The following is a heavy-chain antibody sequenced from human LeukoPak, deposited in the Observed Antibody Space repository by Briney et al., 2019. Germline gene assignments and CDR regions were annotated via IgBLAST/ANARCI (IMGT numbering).Heavy chain of an antibody. Sequence: GGSLRLSCAASGFTFSSYGMHWVRQAPGKGLEWVAVISYDGSNKYYADSVKGRFTISRDNSKNTLYLQMNSLRAEDTAVYYCAKGRSSDSWSGPETLGTSDYWGQGTLVTVSS. V-gene: IGHV3-30*18. CDR1: GFTFSSYG. D-gene: IGHD3-3*01. J-gene: IGHJ4*02. CDR2: ISYDGSNK. CDR3: AKGRSSDSWSGPETLGTSDY.